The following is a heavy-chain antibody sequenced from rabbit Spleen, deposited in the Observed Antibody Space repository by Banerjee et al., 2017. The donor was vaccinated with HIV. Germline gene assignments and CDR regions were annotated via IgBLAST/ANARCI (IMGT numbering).Heavy chain of an antibody. V-gene: IGHV1S40*01. CDR3: ARDAATSFSSYGMDL. D-gene: IGHD8-1*01. Sequence: QSLEESGGDLVKPGASLTLTCTASGFSFSNSYVMCWVRQAPGKGLEWIACINVVTGKAVYANWAKGRYTFSKTSSTTVTLQMTSLTAADTATYFCARDAATSFSSYGMDLWGPGTLVTVS. CDR1: GFSFSNSYV. J-gene: IGHJ6*01. CDR2: INVVTGKA.